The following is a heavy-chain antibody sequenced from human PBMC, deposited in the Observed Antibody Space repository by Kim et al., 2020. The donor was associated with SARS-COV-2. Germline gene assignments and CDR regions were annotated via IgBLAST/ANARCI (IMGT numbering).Heavy chain of an antibody. Sequence: GGSLRLSCAASGFTFSSYSMSWVRQAPGKGLEWVSAISGSGGSTYYADSVKGRFTISRDNSKNTLYLQMNSLRAEDTSVYYCAKDAPNYYGSGSYYNALNYFDYCGQGTLVTVSS. CDR2: ISGSGGST. V-gene: IGHV3-23*01. CDR1: GFTFSSYS. J-gene: IGHJ4*02. CDR3: AKDAPNYYGSGSYYNALNYFDY. D-gene: IGHD3-10*01.